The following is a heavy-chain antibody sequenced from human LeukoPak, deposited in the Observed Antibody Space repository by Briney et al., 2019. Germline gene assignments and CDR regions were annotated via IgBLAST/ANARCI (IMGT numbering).Heavy chain of an antibody. D-gene: IGHD3-22*01. CDR1: GYSISSGYY. Sequence: PSETLSLTCAVSGYSISSGYYWGCLRRPPGKGLEWIGSIYHSGNTYYNPPLKSRLTISLDTSKNQFSLKLISVTVTDTAVYYCARLKDSSGYYPNYFDYWGQGTLVTVSS. V-gene: IGHV4-38-2*01. CDR2: IYHSGNT. CDR3: ARLKDSSGYYPNYFDY. J-gene: IGHJ4*02.